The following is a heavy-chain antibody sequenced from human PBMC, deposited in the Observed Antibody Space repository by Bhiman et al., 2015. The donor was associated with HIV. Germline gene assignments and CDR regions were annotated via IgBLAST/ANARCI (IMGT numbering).Heavy chain of an antibody. CDR1: GFTFDDYA. CDR3: AKDPRIGSSSGAYYFDY. CDR2: ISWDGGST. Sequence: EVQLVESGGVVVQPGGSLRLSCAASGFTFDDYAMHWVRQAPGKGLEWVSLISWDGGSTYYADSVKGRFTISRDNSKNSLYLQLNSLRTEDTALYYCAKDPRIGSSSGAYYFDYWGQGTLVTVSS. J-gene: IGHJ4*02. D-gene: IGHD6-6*01. V-gene: IGHV3-43D*03.